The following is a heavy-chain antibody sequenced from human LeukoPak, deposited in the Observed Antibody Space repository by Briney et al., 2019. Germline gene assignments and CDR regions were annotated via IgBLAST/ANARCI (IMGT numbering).Heavy chain of an antibody. CDR1: GGSISSGSYY. D-gene: IGHD6-19*01. Sequence: SETLSLTCTVSGGSISSGSYYWSWIRQPAGKGLEWIGRIYTSETTNYNPSLKSRVTISVDTSKNQFSLKLSSVTAADTAVYYCARDRGSSGWYFDYWGQGTLVTVSS. CDR3: ARDRGSSGWYFDY. CDR2: IYTSETT. J-gene: IGHJ4*02. V-gene: IGHV4-61*02.